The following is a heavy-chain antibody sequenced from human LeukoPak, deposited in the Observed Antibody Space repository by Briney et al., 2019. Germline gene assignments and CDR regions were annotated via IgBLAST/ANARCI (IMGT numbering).Heavy chain of an antibody. CDR2: IYYSGST. V-gene: IGHV4-59*08. CDR1: GGSISSYY. J-gene: IGHJ3*02. D-gene: IGHD6-13*01. CDR3: ASHTAAGTHPDAFDI. Sequence: PSETLSLTCTVSGGSISSYYWSWIRQPPGKGLEWIGYIYYSGSTNYNPSLKSRVTISVDTSKNQFSLNPSSVTAADTAVYYCASHTAAGTHPDAFDILGQGTMVTVSS.